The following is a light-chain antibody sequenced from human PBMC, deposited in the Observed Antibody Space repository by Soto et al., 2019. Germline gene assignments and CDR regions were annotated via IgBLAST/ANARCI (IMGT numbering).Light chain of an antibody. CDR1: QSISASH. J-gene: IGKJ1*01. V-gene: IGKV3-20*01. CDR3: QYYGSSPRT. Sequence: EIVLTQSPGTLSLSPGERATLSCRASQSISASHIAWYQQNPSQAPSLVIYGASNRATGIPDRFSGSGSGTDFTLTISRLDPEDFAVYYCQYYGSSPRTFGQGTKVDI. CDR2: GAS.